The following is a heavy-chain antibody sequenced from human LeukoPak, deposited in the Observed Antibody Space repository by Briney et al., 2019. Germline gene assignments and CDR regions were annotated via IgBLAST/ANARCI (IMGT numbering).Heavy chain of an antibody. J-gene: IGHJ4*02. CDR2: INHSGST. CDR1: GGSFSGYY. CDR3: ARDPYYYDSSGYYFDY. Sequence: SETLSLTCAVYGGSFSGYYWSWIRQPPGKGLEWIGEINHSGSTNYNPSLKSRVTISVDTSKNQFSLKLSSVTAEDTAVYYCARDPYYYDSSGYYFDYWGQGTLVTVSS. D-gene: IGHD3-22*01. V-gene: IGHV4-34*01.